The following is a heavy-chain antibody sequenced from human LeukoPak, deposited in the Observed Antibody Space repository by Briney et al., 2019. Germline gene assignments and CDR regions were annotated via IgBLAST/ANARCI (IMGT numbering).Heavy chain of an antibody. CDR1: GFTVSSNY. CDR3: ARDLAYYASGKQNY. D-gene: IGHD3-10*01. V-gene: IGHV3-53*01. Sequence: GGSLRLSCAASGFTVSSNYMSWVRQAPGKGLEWVSVIYSGGTTYYADSVKGRFTISRDNSKNTLYLQMNTLRAEDTAVYYCARDLAYYASGKQNYWGQGTLVTVSS. CDR2: IYSGGTT. J-gene: IGHJ4*02.